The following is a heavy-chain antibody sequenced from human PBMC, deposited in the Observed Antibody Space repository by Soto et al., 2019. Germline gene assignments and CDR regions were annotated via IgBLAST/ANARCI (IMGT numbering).Heavy chain of an antibody. J-gene: IGHJ4*02. D-gene: IGHD2-15*01. V-gene: IGHV3-30-3*01. Sequence: QVQLVESGGGVVQPGRSLRLSCAASGFTFSSYAMHWVRQAPGKGLEWVAVISYDGSNKYYADSVKGRFTISRDNSKNTLYLQMNSLRAEDTAVYYCARSIAVPNCFDYWGQGTLVTVSS. CDR2: ISYDGSNK. CDR3: ARSIAVPNCFDY. CDR1: GFTFSSYA.